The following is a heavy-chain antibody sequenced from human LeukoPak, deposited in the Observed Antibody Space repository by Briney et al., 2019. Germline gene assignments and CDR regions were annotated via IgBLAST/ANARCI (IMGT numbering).Heavy chain of an antibody. CDR2: IYYSGST. Sequence: SETLSLTCTVSGGSISSYYWSWIRQPPGKGLEWIGYIYYSGSTNYNPSLKSRVTISVDTSKNQFSLKLSSVTAADTAVYYCARDGDYSNSLDVWGKGTTVTVSS. D-gene: IGHD4-11*01. J-gene: IGHJ6*04. CDR3: ARDGDYSNSLDV. CDR1: GGSISSYY. V-gene: IGHV4-59*12.